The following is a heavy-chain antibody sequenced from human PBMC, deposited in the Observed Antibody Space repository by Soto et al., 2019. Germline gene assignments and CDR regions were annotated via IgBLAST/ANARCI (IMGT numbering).Heavy chain of an antibody. J-gene: IGHJ4*02. D-gene: IGHD3-3*01. CDR3: AGVQTLFGIITVFDY. V-gene: IGHV4-31*03. Sequence: SKTLSLTCNVSGGSISSAGYYWVWIRQHPGKGLEWIGYIYYSGRTYYNPSLKSRVSISVDTSKNQFSLKLSSVTAADTAVYYCAGVQTLFGIITVFDYWGQGTLVTVSS. CDR1: GGSISSAGYY. CDR2: IYYSGRT.